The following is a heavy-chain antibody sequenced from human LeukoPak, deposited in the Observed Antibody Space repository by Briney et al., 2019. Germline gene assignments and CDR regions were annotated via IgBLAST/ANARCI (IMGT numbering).Heavy chain of an antibody. CDR3: ARDFGYALYYYYYGMDV. D-gene: IGHD5-12*01. CDR1: GFTFSSYW. CDR2: IKQDGSGK. J-gene: IGHJ6*02. V-gene: IGHV3-7*01. Sequence: GGSLRLSCAASGFTFSSYWMSWVRQAPGKGLEWVANIKQDGSGKYYVDSVKGRFTISRDNAKNSLYLQMNSLRAEDTAVYYCARDFGYALYYYYYGMDVWGQGTTVTVSS.